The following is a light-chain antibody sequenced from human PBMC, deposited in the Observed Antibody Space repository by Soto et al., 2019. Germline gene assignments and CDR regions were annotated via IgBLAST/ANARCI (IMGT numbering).Light chain of an antibody. Sequence: DIVMTQSPATLSVSPGERATLSCRASLTVSNNLAWYQQKPGQAPRLLIYYASTRATGIPDRFSGSGSVKDFTLTISSVQSEDVAVDYCQQYNTWPSGATFGPGNRVDI. CDR3: QQYNTWPSGAT. CDR1: LTVSNN. J-gene: IGKJ3*01. CDR2: YAS. V-gene: IGKV3-15*01.